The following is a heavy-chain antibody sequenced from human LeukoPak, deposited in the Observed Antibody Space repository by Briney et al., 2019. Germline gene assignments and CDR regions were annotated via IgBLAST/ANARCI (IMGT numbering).Heavy chain of an antibody. CDR1: GGSISSYY. D-gene: IGHD3-3*01. CDR2: IYYSGST. J-gene: IGHJ4*02. Sequence: PSETLSLTCTVSGGSISSYYWSWIRQPPGKGLEWIGCIYYSGSTNYNPSLKSRVTISVDTSKNQFSLKLSSVTAADTAVCYCARGDAYYDFWSGYYTGWHFDYWGQGTLVTVSS. V-gene: IGHV4-59*01. CDR3: ARGDAYYDFWSGYYTGWHFDY.